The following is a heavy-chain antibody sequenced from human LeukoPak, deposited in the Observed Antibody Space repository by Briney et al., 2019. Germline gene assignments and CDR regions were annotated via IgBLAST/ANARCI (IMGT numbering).Heavy chain of an antibody. CDR3: ARDGASGWYDGWFDP. D-gene: IGHD6-19*01. J-gene: IGHJ5*02. V-gene: IGHV1-2*02. CDR2: INPNSGGT. CDR1: GYTFTSYD. Sequence: ASVKVSCKASGYTFTSYDINWVRQATGQGLEWMGWINPNSGGTNYAQKFQGRVTMTRDTSISTAYMELSRLRSDDTAVYYCARDGASGWYDGWFDPRGQGTLVTVSS.